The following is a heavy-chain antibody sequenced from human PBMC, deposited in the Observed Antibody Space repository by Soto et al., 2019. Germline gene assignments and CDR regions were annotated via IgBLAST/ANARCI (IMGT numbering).Heavy chain of an antibody. J-gene: IGHJ5*02. CDR1: GYPFIKYG. V-gene: IGHV1-18*04. CDR3: ATSYDTGFDP. D-gene: IGHD3-9*01. Sequence: QLQLVQSAAEVKKPVASVRVSCKAYGYPFIKYGISWIRQAPEQGLEWMGWIKVDSGYTNYAQKFQGRVTMTADTSSDTAFMELRSLRLDDTAVYFCATSYDTGFDPWGQGTLVSVSS. CDR2: IKVDSGYT.